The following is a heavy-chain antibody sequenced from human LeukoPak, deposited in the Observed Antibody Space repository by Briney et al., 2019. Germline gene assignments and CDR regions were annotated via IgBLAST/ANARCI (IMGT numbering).Heavy chain of an antibody. CDR2: IYYSGST. CDR3: ARHAIDGSGYYFDYFDY. D-gene: IGHD3-22*01. Sequence: PSETLSLTCTVSGGSISSYSYYWGWIRPPPGKGLEWIGSIYYSGSTYYNPSLKSRVTISVDTSKNQFSLKLTSVTAADTAVYYCARHAIDGSGYYFDYFDYWGQGTLVTVSS. J-gene: IGHJ4*02. CDR1: GGSISSYSYY. V-gene: IGHV4-39*01.